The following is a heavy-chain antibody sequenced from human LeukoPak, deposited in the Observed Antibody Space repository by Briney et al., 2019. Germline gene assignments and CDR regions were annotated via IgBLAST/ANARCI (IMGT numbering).Heavy chain of an antibody. V-gene: IGHV3-23*01. CDR3: TKERRGTYYAFES. J-gene: IGHJ4*02. D-gene: IGHD3-16*01. CDR1: GFTFISYA. Sequence: EGSLRLSCAASGFTFISYAMSWVRQAPGKGLEWISYITSGSGSTKYADSVKGRFTISRDKAKNSVALQFNSLRAEDTAVYYCTKERRGTYYAFESWGQGTLVTASS. CDR2: ITSGSGST.